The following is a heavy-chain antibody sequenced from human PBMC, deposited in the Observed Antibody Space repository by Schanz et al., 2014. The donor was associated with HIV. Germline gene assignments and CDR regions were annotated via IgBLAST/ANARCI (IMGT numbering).Heavy chain of an antibody. V-gene: IGHV3-30*18. J-gene: IGHJ6*02. D-gene: IGHD3-22*01. CDR1: GFSFDNYG. CDR2: ISYDGRNK. Sequence: QMQLVESGGGVVRPGRSLKLSCAASGFSFDNYGMHWVRQAPGKGLEWVAVISYDGRNKYFADSVKGRLTISRDNSKNTLYLQLKSLRPEDTAVYYCAKDRNYYDSKYRGKGNYYYYYGMDVWGQGTTVTVSS. CDR3: AKDRNYYDSKYRGKGNYYYYYGMDV.